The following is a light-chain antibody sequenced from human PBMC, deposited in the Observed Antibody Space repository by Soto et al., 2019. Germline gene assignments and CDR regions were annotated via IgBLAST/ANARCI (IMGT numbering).Light chain of an antibody. CDR3: QQYDNSIS. Sequence: EIVLTQSPGTLSLSPGETATLSCRASQSVSSNNLAWYHQKPRQTPRLLIYGASNRATGIPDRFSGSGSGTDFTLTISRLEPDDFAVYYCQQYDNSISFREGTRLEIE. J-gene: IGKJ5*01. V-gene: IGKV3-20*01. CDR2: GAS. CDR1: QSVSSNN.